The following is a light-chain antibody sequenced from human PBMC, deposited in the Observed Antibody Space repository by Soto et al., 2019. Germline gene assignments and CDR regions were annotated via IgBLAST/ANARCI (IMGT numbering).Light chain of an antibody. CDR2: AAS. Sequence: DVQVTQSPASLSASVGDRVNISCRASRGIYNYLAWYQHKPGQVPKLLINAASSLQSGVTSRFSGSGSGTDFIFTISGLQPEDVATYYCQKYDSAPRKFGQGTKVDIK. CDR3: QKYDSAPRK. J-gene: IGKJ1*01. V-gene: IGKV1-27*01. CDR1: RGIYNY.